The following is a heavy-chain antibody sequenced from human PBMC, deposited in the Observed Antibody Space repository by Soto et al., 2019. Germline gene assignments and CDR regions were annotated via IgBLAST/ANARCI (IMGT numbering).Heavy chain of an antibody. Sequence: GASVKVSCKASGYTFTGYYMHWVRQAPGQGLEWMGWINPNSGGTNYAQKFQGRVTMTRDTSISTAYMALSRLSSDDTAVYYCARGVFRFLGWLIQSSYYYGMDVWGQGTTVTVSS. V-gene: IGHV1-2*02. CDR1: GYTFTGYY. CDR2: INPNSGGT. CDR3: ARGVFRFLGWLIQSSYYYGMDV. J-gene: IGHJ6*02. D-gene: IGHD3-3*01.